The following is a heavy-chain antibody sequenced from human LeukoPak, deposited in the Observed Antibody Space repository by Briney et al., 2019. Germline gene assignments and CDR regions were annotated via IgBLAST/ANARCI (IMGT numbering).Heavy chain of an antibody. CDR2: IGSAGYT. J-gene: IGHJ4*02. D-gene: IGHD1-14*01. CDR1: GFTFDNND. V-gene: IGHV3-13*01. CDR3: VRQPDSARYGFDY. Sequence: GSLRFSCEVSGFTFDNNDMHWVRQTTGKGLEWVSAIGSAGYTYYADSVRGRFTITRDNAKQSLYLQMNSLRVEDTAVYHCVRQPDSARYGFDYWGRGTQVTVSS.